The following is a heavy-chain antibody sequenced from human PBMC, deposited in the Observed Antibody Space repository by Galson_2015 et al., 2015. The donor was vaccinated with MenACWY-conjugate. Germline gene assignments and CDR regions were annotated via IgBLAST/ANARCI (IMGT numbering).Heavy chain of an antibody. CDR1: GFTFSSYG. Sequence: SLRLSCAASGFTFSSYGMHWVRQAPGKGLEWVAFIRYDGSNKYYADSVKGPFTISRDNSENTLYLQMNSLRAEDTAVYYCAKWVSLDTHNYYYYYYMDVWGKGTTVTVSS. CDR2: IRYDGSNK. D-gene: IGHD5/OR15-5a*01. V-gene: IGHV3-30*02. J-gene: IGHJ6*03. CDR3: AKWVSLDTHNYYYYYYMDV.